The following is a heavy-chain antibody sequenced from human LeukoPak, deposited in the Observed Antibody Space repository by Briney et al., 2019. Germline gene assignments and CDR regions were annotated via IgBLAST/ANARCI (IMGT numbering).Heavy chain of an antibody. CDR2: ISSGSVYL. V-gene: IGHV3-21*01. CDR1: GFTFSSYW. Sequence: GGSLRLSCAASGFTFSSYWMPWVRQAPGKGLEWVAHISSGSVYLHYADSVKGRFTISKDNAKNSLYLQMNSLRAEDTAIYFCASVPPTRYYYMDVWGKGTTVTVS. CDR3: ASVPPTRYYYMDV. J-gene: IGHJ6*03. D-gene: IGHD1-1*01.